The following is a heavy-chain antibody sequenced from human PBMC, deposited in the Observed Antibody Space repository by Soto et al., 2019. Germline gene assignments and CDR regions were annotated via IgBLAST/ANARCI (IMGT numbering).Heavy chain of an antibody. D-gene: IGHD3-10*01. V-gene: IGHV4-30-2*01. CDR3: ARGMVRDPSDS. CDR1: GGSISSGGYS. Sequence: KSSETLSLTSAVSGGSISSGGYSWSWIRQPPGKGLEWIGYIYHSGSTYYNPSLKSRVTISVDRSKNQFSLKLSSVTAADTAVYYCARGMVRDPSDSWGQGTMVTVSS. CDR2: IYHSGST. J-gene: IGHJ3*02.